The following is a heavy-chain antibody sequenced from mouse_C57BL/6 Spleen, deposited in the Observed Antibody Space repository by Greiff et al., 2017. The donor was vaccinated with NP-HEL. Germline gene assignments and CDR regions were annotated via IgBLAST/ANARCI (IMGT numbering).Heavy chain of an antibody. D-gene: IGHD1-1*01. CDR2: SRNKANDYTT. CDR1: GFTFSDFY. Sequence: DVKLVESGGGLVQSGRSLRLSCATSGFTFSDFYMEWVRQAPGKGLEWIAASRNKANDYTTEYSASVKGRFIVSRDTSQSILYLQMNALRAEDTAIYYCARENLLRGDAMDYWGQGTSVTVSS. V-gene: IGHV7-1*01. J-gene: IGHJ4*01. CDR3: ARENLLRGDAMDY.